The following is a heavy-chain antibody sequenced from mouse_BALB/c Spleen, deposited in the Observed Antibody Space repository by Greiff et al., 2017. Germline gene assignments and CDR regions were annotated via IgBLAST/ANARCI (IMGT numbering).Heavy chain of an antibody. Sequence: QVQLQQPGAELVKPGASVKLSCKASGYTFTSYYMYWVKQRPGQGLEWIGGINPSNGGTNFNEKFKSKATLTVDKSSSTAYMQLSSLTSEDSALYYCTRWRYYGYVDYWGQGTTLTVSS. CDR1: GYTFTSYY. CDR2: INPSNGGT. D-gene: IGHD1-1*01. CDR3: TRWRYYGYVDY. J-gene: IGHJ2*01. V-gene: IGHV1S81*02.